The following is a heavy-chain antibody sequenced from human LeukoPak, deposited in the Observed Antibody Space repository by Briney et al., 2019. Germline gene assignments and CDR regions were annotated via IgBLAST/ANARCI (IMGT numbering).Heavy chain of an antibody. J-gene: IGHJ6*03. V-gene: IGHV3-23*01. CDR3: AKDAVKVTTIRRVPHYMDV. CDR2: ITGSTRST. CDR1: GFPFSAYG. Sequence: GGSLRLSCAASGFPFSAYGMSWVRQAPGEGLEWVSSITGSTRSTYYADSVKGRFTISRDNSKNTLYLQMNSLRAEDTAVYYCAKDAVKVTTIRRVPHYMDVWGKGTTVTISS. D-gene: IGHD5-12*01.